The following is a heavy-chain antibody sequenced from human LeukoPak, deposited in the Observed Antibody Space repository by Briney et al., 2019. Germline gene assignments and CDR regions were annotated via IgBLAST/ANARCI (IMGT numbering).Heavy chain of an antibody. V-gene: IGHV4-34*01. J-gene: IGHJ4*02. CDR2: INHSGST. Sequence: SETLSLTCAVYGGSFSGYYWSWIRQPPGKGLEWIVEINHSGSTNYNPSLKSRVTISVDTSKNQFSLKLSSVTAADTAVYYCARQFGDYGGNSYYFDYWGQGTLVTVSS. CDR3: ARQFGDYGGNSYYFDY. CDR1: GGSFSGYY. D-gene: IGHD4-23*01.